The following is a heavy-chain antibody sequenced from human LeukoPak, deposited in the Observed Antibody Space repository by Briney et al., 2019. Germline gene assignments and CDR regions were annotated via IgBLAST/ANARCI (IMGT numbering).Heavy chain of an antibody. D-gene: IGHD5-18*01. Sequence: PGGSLRLSCAASGFTFSSYGMHWVRQAPGKGLEWVAFIRYDGSNKYYADSVKGRFTISRDNSKNTLYLQMNSLRAEDTAVYYCAKDDGYSYGYGPRGYYFDYWGQGTLVTVSS. J-gene: IGHJ4*02. CDR2: IRYDGSNK. CDR1: GFTFSSYG. CDR3: AKDDGYSYGYGPRGYYFDY. V-gene: IGHV3-30*02.